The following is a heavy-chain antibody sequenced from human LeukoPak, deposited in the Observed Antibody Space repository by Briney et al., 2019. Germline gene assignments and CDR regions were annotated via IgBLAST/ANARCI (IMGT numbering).Heavy chain of an antibody. CDR1: GGSFRGYY. D-gene: IGHD5-24*01. CDR2: INHRGST. Sequence: SEALSLTCAVYGGSFRGYYWSWLRQPPGRGLAWIGLINHRGSTKYIPSLKSRVTIYVDPSKNQFYPMLGYVHAADTALCCCVRVVNVRRWLQPFYSCGQGTLVTVSS. J-gene: IGHJ4*02. CDR3: VRVVNVRRWLQPFYS. V-gene: IGHV4-34*01.